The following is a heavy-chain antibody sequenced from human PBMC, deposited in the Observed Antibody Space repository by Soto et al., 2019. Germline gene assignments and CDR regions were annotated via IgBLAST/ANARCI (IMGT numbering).Heavy chain of an antibody. J-gene: IGHJ4*02. Sequence: QVQLVQSGAEVKKPGASVKVSCKASGYTFTSYGISWVRQAPGQGLEWMGWISAYNGNTNYAQKLQGRVTMTADTTTSTAYMALRSLRSDDTAVYYCARVGFLGYCSGGSCHYFDYWGEGTLVTVCS. CDR1: GYTFTSYG. CDR2: ISAYNGNT. D-gene: IGHD2-15*01. CDR3: ARVGFLGYCSGGSCHYFDY. V-gene: IGHV1-18*01.